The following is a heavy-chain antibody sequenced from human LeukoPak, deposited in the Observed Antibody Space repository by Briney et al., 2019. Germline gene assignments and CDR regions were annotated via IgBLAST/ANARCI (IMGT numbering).Heavy chain of an antibody. Sequence: GASVEVSCKASGYTFTGYYMHWVRQAPGQGLEWMGWINPNSGGTNYAQKFQGRVTMTRDTSISTAYMELSRLRSDDTAVYYCARSPKVLLWFGELSKGKNNWFDPWGQGTLVTVSS. D-gene: IGHD3-10*01. CDR3: ARSPKVLLWFGELSKGKNNWFDP. J-gene: IGHJ5*02. CDR2: INPNSGGT. CDR1: GYTFTGYY. V-gene: IGHV1-2*02.